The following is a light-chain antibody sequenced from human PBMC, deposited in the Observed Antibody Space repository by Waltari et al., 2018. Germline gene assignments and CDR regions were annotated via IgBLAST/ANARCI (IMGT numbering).Light chain of an antibody. CDR3: HQYVESPAT. V-gene: IGKV3-20*01. J-gene: IGKJ1*01. Sequence: SCLASQSVSSYLAWSQQKPGQAPRLLIYHASTRATGIPDRFSGSGSGTDFSLTISRLEPEDFAMYYCHQYVESPATFGQGTKVEIK. CDR2: HAS. CDR1: QSVSSY.